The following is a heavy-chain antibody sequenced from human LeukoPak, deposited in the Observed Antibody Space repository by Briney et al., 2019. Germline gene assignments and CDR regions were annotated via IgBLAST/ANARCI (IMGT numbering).Heavy chain of an antibody. CDR3: VKGGAGRQQRIDY. D-gene: IGHD6-13*01. V-gene: IGHV4-59*13. CDR1: GDSLNNYY. Sequence: PSETLSLTCTVSGDSLNNYYWSWMRQPPGRGLEWIGCIFYSGSTNYNSSLQSRVTMSVDTSKNQFSLKLSSVSAADTAVYHCVKGGAGRQQRIDYWGQGTLVTVSS. CDR2: IFYSGST. J-gene: IGHJ4*02.